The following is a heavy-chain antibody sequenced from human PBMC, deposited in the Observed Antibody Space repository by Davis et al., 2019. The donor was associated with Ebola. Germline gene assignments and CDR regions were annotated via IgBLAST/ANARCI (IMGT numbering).Heavy chain of an antibody. J-gene: IGHJ4*02. CDR2: MNPNSGNT. Sequence: AASVKVSCKASGYTFTSYDINWVRQATGQGLEWMGWMNPNSGNTGYAQKFQGRVTMTRNTSISTAYMELSCLRSEDTALYYCARDYYDILTGYYTYFDYWGQGTLVTFSS. CDR1: GYTFTSYD. V-gene: IGHV1-8*01. D-gene: IGHD3-9*01. CDR3: ARDYYDILTGYYTYFDY.